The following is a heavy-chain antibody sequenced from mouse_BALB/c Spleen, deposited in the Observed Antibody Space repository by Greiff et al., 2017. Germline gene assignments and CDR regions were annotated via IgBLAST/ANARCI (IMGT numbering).Heavy chain of an antibody. CDR1: GFTFSSYA. CDR3: ARYYERYAMDY. CDR2: ISSGGST. Sequence: EVKLVESGGGLVKPGGSLKISCAASGFTFSSYAMSWVRQTPEKRLEWVASISSGGSTYYPDSVKGRFTISRDNARNILYMQMSSLRSEDTAMYYCARYYERYAMDYWGQGTSVTVSS. V-gene: IGHV5-6-5*01. J-gene: IGHJ4*01. D-gene: IGHD2-4*01.